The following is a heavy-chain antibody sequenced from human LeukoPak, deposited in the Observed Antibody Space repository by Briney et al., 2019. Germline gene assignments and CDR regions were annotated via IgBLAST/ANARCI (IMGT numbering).Heavy chain of an antibody. D-gene: IGHD3-22*01. V-gene: IGHV1-18*01. CDR1: GCTFTSYG. Sequence: ASVKVSCKASGCTFTSYGLSWVRQAPGQGLEWMGWISAYNGNTNYAQKLQGRVTMTTDTSTSTAYMELRSLRSDDTAVYYCARDLWYYDSSGYFGYWGQGTLVTVSS. CDR3: ARDLWYYDSSGYFGY. CDR2: ISAYNGNT. J-gene: IGHJ4*02.